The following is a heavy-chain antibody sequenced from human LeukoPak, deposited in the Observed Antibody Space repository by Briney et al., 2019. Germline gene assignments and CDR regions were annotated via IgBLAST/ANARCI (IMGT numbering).Heavy chain of an antibody. V-gene: IGHV3-48*04. D-gene: IGHD3-3*01. J-gene: IGHJ4*02. CDR3: ARVLQGEWFFDY. CDR1: GSTFSSHT. CDR2: ISNTGSVI. Sequence: GGSLRLSCAASGSTFSSHTMNWVRQAPGKGLEWISYISNTGSVIYYADSVKGRFTISRDNAKNTLYLQMNSLRAEDTAVYYCARVLQGEWFFDYWGQGALVTVSS.